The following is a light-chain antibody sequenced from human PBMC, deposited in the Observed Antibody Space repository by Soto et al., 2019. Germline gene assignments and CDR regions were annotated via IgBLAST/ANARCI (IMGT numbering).Light chain of an antibody. V-gene: IGKV1-39*01. CDR3: QQWYSKPLK. J-gene: IGKJ4*02. CDR1: QSISSY. CDR2: ATS. Sequence: DIQMTQSPSSLSASVGDRVTITCRASQSISSYLNWFQQKPGKAPKVLIYATSGLQSGVPSRFSGSGAGTDNTRTSVGQQTRDGAPNPRQQWYSKPLKIGVGTKVEIK.